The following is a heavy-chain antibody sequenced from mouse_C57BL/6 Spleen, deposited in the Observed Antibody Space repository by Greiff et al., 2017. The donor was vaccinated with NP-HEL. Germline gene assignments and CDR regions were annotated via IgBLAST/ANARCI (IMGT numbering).Heavy chain of an antibody. CDR3: ARSRDGRYAMDY. CDR1: GYTFTDYY. D-gene: IGHD2-3*01. CDR2: IYPGSGNT. J-gene: IGHJ4*01. V-gene: IGHV1-76*01. Sequence: QVQLKQSGAELVRPGASVKLSCKASGYTFTDYYINWVKQRPGQGLEWIARIYPGSGNTYYNEKFKGKATLTAEKSSSTAYMQLSSLTSEDSAVYFCARSRDGRYAMDYWGQGTSVTVSS.